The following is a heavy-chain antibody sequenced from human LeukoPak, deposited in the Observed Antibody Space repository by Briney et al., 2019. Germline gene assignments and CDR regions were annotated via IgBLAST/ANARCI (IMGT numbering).Heavy chain of an antibody. CDR3: AKRSPGDHHFDY. CDR2: ITASGGNT. V-gene: IGHV3-23*01. Sequence: PGGSLRLSCAASGFTFSTYAMTWVRQAPGKGLEWVSTITASGGNTFYADSVEGRFTVSRDNSKNTLYLQMNSLRAEDTALYYCAKRSPGDHHFDYWGQGTQVSVSS. J-gene: IGHJ4*02. D-gene: IGHD7-27*01. CDR1: GFTFSTYA.